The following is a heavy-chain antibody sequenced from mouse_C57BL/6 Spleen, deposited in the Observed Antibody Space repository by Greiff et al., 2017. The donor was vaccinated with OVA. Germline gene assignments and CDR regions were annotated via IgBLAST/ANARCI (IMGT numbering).Heavy chain of an antibody. Sequence: VQLQQSGAELVRPGASVKLSCKASGYTFTDYYINWVKQRPGQGLEWIARIYPGSGNTYYNEKFKGKATLTAEKSSSTAYMQLSSLTSEDSAVYFCARWNSDYDAMDYWGQGTSVTVSS. CDR2: IYPGSGNT. CDR3: ARWNSDYDAMDY. J-gene: IGHJ4*01. D-gene: IGHD6-1*01. CDR1: GYTFTDYY. V-gene: IGHV1-76*01.